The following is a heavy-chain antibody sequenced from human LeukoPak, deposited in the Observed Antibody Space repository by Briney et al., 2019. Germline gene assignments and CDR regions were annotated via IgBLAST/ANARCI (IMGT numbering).Heavy chain of an antibody. D-gene: IGHD2-8*02. J-gene: IGHJ6*03. CDR1: GFTFSSYA. CDR2: ISYDGSNK. Sequence: SGGSLRLSCAASGFTFSSYAMNWVRQAPGKGLEWVAVISYDGSNKYYADSVKGRFTISRDNSKNTLYLQMNSLRAEDTAVYYCAKSTAYYYYMDVWGKGTTVTVSS. V-gene: IGHV3-30*04. CDR3: AKSTAYYYYMDV.